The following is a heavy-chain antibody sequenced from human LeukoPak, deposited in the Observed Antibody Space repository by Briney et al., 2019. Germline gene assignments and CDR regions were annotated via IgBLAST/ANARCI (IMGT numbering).Heavy chain of an antibody. CDR1: GFNFRSYS. Sequence: GGSLRLSCVASGFNFRSYSMNWVRQAPGKGLEWVSYTVDSSSTLYYADSVKGRFTISRDNAKNSLYLQMNSLRAEDTAVYYCARGEQLTYNYYYYMDVWGIGTTVTVSS. CDR2: TVDSSSTL. CDR3: ARGEQLTYNYYYYMDV. V-gene: IGHV3-48*01. J-gene: IGHJ6*03. D-gene: IGHD6-13*01.